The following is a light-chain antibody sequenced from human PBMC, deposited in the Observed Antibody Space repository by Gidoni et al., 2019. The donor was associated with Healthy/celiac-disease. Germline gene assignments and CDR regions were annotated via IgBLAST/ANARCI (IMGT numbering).Light chain of an antibody. Sequence: SYELTQPPSVSVSLGQMARITCSGEALPKKYAYWYQQKPGQFPVLVIYKDSERPSGIPERFSGSSSGTIVTLTISGVQAEDEADYYCLSADSSGTSPRVFGGGTKLTVL. CDR3: LSADSSGTSPRV. J-gene: IGLJ3*02. CDR2: KDS. V-gene: IGLV3-16*01. CDR1: ALPKKY.